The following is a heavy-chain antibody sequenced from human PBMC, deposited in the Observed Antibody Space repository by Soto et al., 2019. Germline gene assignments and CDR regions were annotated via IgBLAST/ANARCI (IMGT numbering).Heavy chain of an antibody. CDR2: IHTTDGT. CDR1: GGSISSYY. Sequence: PSETLSLTCTVSGGSISSYYWSWIRQPAGKGMEWIGRIHTTDGTNYNPSLKSRVTMSIDTSNNQFSLKLSSLTAADTAVYYCAREFPYYESSDSYFDYWGQGALVTV. CDR3: AREFPYYESSDSYFDY. J-gene: IGHJ4*02. V-gene: IGHV4-4*07. D-gene: IGHD3-16*01.